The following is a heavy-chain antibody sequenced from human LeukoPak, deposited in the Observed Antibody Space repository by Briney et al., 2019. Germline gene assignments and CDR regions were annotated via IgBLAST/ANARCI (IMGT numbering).Heavy chain of an antibody. CDR2: ISGSGGST. D-gene: IGHD4-23*01. CDR3: AKSRSRARGGGLWSDFDY. J-gene: IGHJ4*02. Sequence: GGSLRLSCAASGFTFSSYAMSWVRQAPGKGLEWVSAISGSGGSTYYADSVKGRFTISRDNSKNTLYLQMNSLRAEGTAVYYCAKSRSRARGGGLWSDFDYWGQGTLVTVSS. V-gene: IGHV3-23*01. CDR1: GFTFSSYA.